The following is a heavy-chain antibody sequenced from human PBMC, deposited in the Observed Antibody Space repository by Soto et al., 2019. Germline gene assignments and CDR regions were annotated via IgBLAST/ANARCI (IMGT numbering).Heavy chain of an antibody. CDR2: ISTISTI. D-gene: IGHD3-22*01. CDR1: GFTFSSYN. V-gene: IGHV3-48*01. Sequence: EVQLVESGGGLVQPGGSLRLSCAVSGFTFSSYNMNWVRQAPGKGLEWVSYISTISTIYYADSVKGRFTISRDNAKNSLYLQMHSLRVEDTAVYYCAREGDSSGWYNWFDPWGQGTLVTVSS. CDR3: AREGDSSGWYNWFDP. J-gene: IGHJ5*02.